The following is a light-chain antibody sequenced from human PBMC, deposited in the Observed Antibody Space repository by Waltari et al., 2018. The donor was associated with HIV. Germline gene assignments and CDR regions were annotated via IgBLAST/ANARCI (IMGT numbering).Light chain of an antibody. CDR2: DVN. CDR3: TSYAGINNVV. J-gene: IGLJ1*01. Sequence: QSPLTQPASVPGYPGQSIPISCTGAGSAFANYNTVLWYQQHPGRAPKLIIYDVNNRPSGVSSRFSGSRSANTASLAISGLQPEDEAEYYCTSYAGINNVVFGPGTKVTVL. CDR1: GSAFANYNT. V-gene: IGLV2-14*03.